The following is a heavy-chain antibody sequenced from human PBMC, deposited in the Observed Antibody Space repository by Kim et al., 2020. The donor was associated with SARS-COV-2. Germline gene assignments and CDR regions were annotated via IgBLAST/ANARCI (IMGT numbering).Heavy chain of an antibody. CDR3: GRVLSNVYYNGIDV. Sequence: SETLSLTCTVSGGSIRNSYLSWIRQPPGKGLEWIGYIFYSGNTNYNPSLKSRVTISLDTSKNQFSLQLTSVTATDTAIYYCGRVLSNVYYNGIDVWGQGTTVAVSS. CDR2: IFYSGNT. J-gene: IGHJ6*02. V-gene: IGHV4-59*08. CDR1: GGSIRNSY.